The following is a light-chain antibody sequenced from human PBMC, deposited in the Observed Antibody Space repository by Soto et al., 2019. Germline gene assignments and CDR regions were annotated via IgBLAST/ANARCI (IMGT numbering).Light chain of an antibody. CDR3: SSYAGSNNLGV. Sequence: QSALTQPPSASGPPGQSVTISCTETSSDVGGYNYVSWYQQHPGKAPKLMIYEVTKRPSGVPDRFSGSKSGNTASLTVSGLQAQDEADYYCSSYAGSNNLGVFGGGTKLTVL. V-gene: IGLV2-8*01. CDR1: SSDVGGYNY. CDR2: EVT. J-gene: IGLJ2*01.